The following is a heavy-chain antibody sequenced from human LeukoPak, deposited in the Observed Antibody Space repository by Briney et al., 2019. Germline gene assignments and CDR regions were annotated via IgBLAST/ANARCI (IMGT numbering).Heavy chain of an antibody. D-gene: IGHD5-18*01. J-gene: IGHJ4*02. CDR3: ASEKQSGYSYGY. CDR2: IIPILGIA. Sequence: ASVKVSCKASGGTFSSYAISWVRQVPGQGLEWMGRIIPILGIANYAQKFQGRVTITADKSTSTAYMELSSLRSEDTAVYYCASEKQSGYSYGYWGQGTLVTVSS. CDR1: GGTFSSYA. V-gene: IGHV1-69*04.